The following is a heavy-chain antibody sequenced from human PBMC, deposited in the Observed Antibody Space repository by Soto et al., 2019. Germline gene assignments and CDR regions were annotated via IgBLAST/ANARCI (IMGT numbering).Heavy chain of an antibody. CDR3: ASQSSRYSSSWPYYYGMDV. CDR2: INHSGST. J-gene: IGHJ6*02. Sequence: PSETLSLTCAVYGGSFSGYYWSWIRQPPGKGLEWIGEINHSGSTNYNPSLKSRVTISVDTSKNQFSLKLSSVTAADTAVYYCASQSSRYSSSWPYYYGMDVWGQGTTVTSP. V-gene: IGHV4-34*01. D-gene: IGHD6-13*01. CDR1: GGSFSGYY.